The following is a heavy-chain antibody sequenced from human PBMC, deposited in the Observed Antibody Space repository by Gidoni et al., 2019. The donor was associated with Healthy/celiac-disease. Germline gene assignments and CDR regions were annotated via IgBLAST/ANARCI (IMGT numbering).Heavy chain of an antibody. Sequence: QVQLVESGGGVVQPGRSLRLSCAASGFPFSSYAMHWVRQAPGKGLEWVAVISYDGSNKYYADSVKGRFTISRDKSKNTLYLQMNSLRAEDTAVYYCASTGYCSSTSCHDAFDIWGQGTMVTVSS. CDR1: GFPFSSYA. D-gene: IGHD2-2*01. CDR2: ISYDGSNK. J-gene: IGHJ3*02. V-gene: IGHV3-30-3*01. CDR3: ASTGYCSSTSCHDAFDI.